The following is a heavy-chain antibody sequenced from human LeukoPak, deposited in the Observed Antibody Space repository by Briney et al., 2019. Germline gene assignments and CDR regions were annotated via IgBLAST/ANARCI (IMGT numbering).Heavy chain of an antibody. J-gene: IGHJ6*03. V-gene: IGHV4-4*09. Sequence: PSETLSLTCTVSGGSIGSYFWTWIRQPPGKGLEWIGYIYTSGSTNYNPSLKSRATVSLDTSKKEFSLRLTSVTAADTAVYYCAAAVDYGDIYYYYYMDVWGKGTTVTVSS. CDR2: IYTSGST. CDR1: GGSIGSYF. CDR3: AAAVDYGDIYYYYYMDV. D-gene: IGHD4-17*01.